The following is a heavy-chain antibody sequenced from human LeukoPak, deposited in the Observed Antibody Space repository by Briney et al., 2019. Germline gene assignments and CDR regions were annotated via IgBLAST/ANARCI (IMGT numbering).Heavy chain of an antibody. D-gene: IGHD3-10*01. CDR2: FDPEDGET. CDR1: GYTLTELS. V-gene: IGHV1-24*01. CDR3: ATGLYYGSGSYYPDY. J-gene: IGHJ4*02. Sequence: ASVKVSCKVSGYTLTELSMHWVRQAPGKGLEWMGGFDPEDGETIYAQKFQGRVTMTEDTSTDTAYMELSGLRSEDTAVYYCATGLYYGSGSYYPDYWGQGTLVTVSS.